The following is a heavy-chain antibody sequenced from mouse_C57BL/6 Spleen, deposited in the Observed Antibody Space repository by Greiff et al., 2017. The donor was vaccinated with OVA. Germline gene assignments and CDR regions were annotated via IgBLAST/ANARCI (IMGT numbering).Heavy chain of an antibody. J-gene: IGHJ2*01. CDR3: ARYGERWLLREGYFDY. Sequence: QVQLQQPGAELVKPGASVKLSCKASGYTFTSYWMQRVKQRPGQGLEWIGEIDPSDSYTNYNQKFKGKATLTVDTSSSTAYMQLSSLTSEDSAVYYCARYGERWLLREGYFDYWGQGTTLTVSS. CDR1: GYTFTSYW. CDR2: IDPSDSYT. D-gene: IGHD2-3*01. V-gene: IGHV1-50*01.